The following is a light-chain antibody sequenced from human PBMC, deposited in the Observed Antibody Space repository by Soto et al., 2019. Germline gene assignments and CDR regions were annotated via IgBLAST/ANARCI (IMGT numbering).Light chain of an antibody. CDR1: SSNIGAGYD. V-gene: IGLV1-40*01. CDR2: GNS. Sequence: QLVLTQPPSVSGAPGQGVTISCTGSSSNIGAGYDVHWYQQLPGTAPKLLIYGNSNRPSGVPDRFSGSKSGTSASLAITGLQAEDEADYYCQSYDSSLRGVFGGGTKLTVL. CDR3: QSYDSSLRGV. J-gene: IGLJ2*01.